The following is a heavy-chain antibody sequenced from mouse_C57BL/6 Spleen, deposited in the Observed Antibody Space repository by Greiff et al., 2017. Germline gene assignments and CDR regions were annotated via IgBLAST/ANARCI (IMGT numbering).Heavy chain of an antibody. CDR1: GYTFTSYW. J-gene: IGHJ2*01. CDR2: IHPNSGST. V-gene: IGHV1-64*01. CDR3: ARSGYSPYFDY. D-gene: IGHD3-2*02. Sequence: VQLQQPGAELVKPGASVKLSCKASGYTFTSYWMHWVKRRPGQGLEWIGMIHPNSGSTNYNEKFKSKATLTVDKSSSTAYMQLSSLTSEDSAVYYCARSGYSPYFDYWGQGTTLTVSS.